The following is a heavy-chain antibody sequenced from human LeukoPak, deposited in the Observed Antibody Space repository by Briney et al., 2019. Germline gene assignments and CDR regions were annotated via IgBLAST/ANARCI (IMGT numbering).Heavy chain of an antibody. CDR1: GFTVSSNY. Sequence: PGGSLRLSCAASGFTVSSNYMSWVRQAPGKGLEWVSAISSSGGNTYYADSVKGRFTISRDSSKNTLYLQMNSLRAEDTAVYYCAKDLMVIIVSGAFDIWGQGTMVTVSS. J-gene: IGHJ3*02. CDR3: AKDLMVIIVSGAFDI. V-gene: IGHV3-23*01. D-gene: IGHD3-3*01. CDR2: ISSSGGNT.